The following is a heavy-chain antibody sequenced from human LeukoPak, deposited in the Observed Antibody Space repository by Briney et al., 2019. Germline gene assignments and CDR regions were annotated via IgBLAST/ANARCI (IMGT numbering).Heavy chain of an antibody. CDR1: GGSISSSSYY. V-gene: IGHV4-39*07. CDR3: ARDNIPKGLLWFGELLREPQVFDP. D-gene: IGHD3-10*01. J-gene: IGHJ5*02. CDR2: IYYSGST. Sequence: SETLSLTCTVSGGSISSSSYYWGWIRQPPGKGLEWIGSIYYSGSTYYNPSLKSRVTISVDTSKNQFSLKLSSVTAADTAVYYCARDNIPKGLLWFGELLREPQVFDPWGQGTLVTVSS.